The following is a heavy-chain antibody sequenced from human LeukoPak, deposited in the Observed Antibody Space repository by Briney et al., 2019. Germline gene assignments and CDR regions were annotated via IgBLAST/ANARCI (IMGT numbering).Heavy chain of an antibody. CDR3: ARGPKVGATTRFDY. J-gene: IGHJ4*02. V-gene: IGHV4-34*01. D-gene: IGHD1-26*01. CDR1: GFTVSSNY. CDR2: INHSGST. Sequence: GSLRLSCAASGFTVSSNYMSWLRQPPGKGLEWIGEINHSGSTNYNPSLKSRVTISVDTSKNQFSLKLSSVTAADTAVYYCARGPKVGATTRFDYWGQGTLVTVSS.